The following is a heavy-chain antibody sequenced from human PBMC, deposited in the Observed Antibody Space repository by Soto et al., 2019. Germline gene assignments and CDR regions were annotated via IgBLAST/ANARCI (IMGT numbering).Heavy chain of an antibody. CDR3: ARAYQSRYCSSTTCHFDY. CDR1: SYTFTTYH. D-gene: IGHD2-2*01. J-gene: IGHJ4*02. CDR2: INPNSGNT. Sequence: SLKVSRKDTSYTFTTYHIKCLRQATGQCLEWMGWINPNSGNTGYAQKYQGRFTMTPETSTTTAYMELRSLRSDDTAVYYCARAYQSRYCSSTTCHFDYWGQGTMVTESS. V-gene: IGHV1-8*01.